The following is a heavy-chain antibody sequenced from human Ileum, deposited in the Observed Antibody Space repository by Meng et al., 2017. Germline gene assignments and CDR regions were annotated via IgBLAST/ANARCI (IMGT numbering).Heavy chain of an antibody. CDR1: GFTFSSYW. V-gene: IGHV3-7*01. J-gene: IGHJ4*02. CDR3: TTTGRSTDENY. Sequence: GGSLRLSCAASGFTFSSYWMSWVRQAPEKGLEWMANINQDGSVKQYVDSGKGRFSISRDNTKNSLYLQMKSLGAEDTAVYYCTTTGRSTDENYWGQGMLVTVSS. CDR2: INQDGSVK.